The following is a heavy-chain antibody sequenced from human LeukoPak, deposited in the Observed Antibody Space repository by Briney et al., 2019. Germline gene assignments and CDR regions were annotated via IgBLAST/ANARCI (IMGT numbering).Heavy chain of an antibody. CDR3: AKDIGHYYDSSALDY. CDR1: GFTFDDYA. J-gene: IGHJ4*02. V-gene: IGHV3-9*03. Sequence: KPGGSLRLSCAASGFTFDDYAMHWVRQAPGKGLEWVSGISWNSGSIGYADSVKGRFTISRDNAKNSLYLQMNSLRAEDMALYYCAKDIGHYYDSSALDYWGQGTLVTVSS. CDR2: ISWNSGSI. D-gene: IGHD3-22*01.